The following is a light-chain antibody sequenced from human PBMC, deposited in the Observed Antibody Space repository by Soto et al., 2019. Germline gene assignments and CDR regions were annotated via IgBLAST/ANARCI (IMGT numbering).Light chain of an antibody. CDR1: QSIDTNW. CDR2: GAS. J-gene: IGKJ5*01. Sequence: ELVWTQSPGTLSLSPGEYASFSGRASQSIDTNWLAWYQQRPCQPPRLLIYGASRRATGIPDRFSGSGSGAGFTLTISSLEPEDFAVYYCQHYDRSPTVTFGQGTRLEIK. V-gene: IGKV3-20*01. CDR3: QHYDRSPTVT.